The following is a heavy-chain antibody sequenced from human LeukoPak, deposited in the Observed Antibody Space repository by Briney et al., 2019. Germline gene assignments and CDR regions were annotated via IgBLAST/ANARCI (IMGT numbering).Heavy chain of an antibody. CDR2: IYHSGST. CDR3: ARDRTAIGGIDY. V-gene: IGHV4-38-2*02. D-gene: IGHD2-21*01. CDR1: GYSISSGYY. J-gene: IGHJ4*02. Sequence: SETLSLTCTVSGYSISSGYYWGWIRPPPGKGLEWIGSIYHSGSTYYNPSLKSRVTISVDTSKNQFSLKLSSVTAADTAVYYCARDRTAIGGIDYWGQGTLVTVSS.